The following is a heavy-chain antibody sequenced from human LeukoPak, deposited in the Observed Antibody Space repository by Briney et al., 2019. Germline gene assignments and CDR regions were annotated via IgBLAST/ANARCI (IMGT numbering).Heavy chain of an antibody. CDR2: ITSDGSST. CDR3: ARASTPGGPFDY. D-gene: IGHD4-23*01. V-gene: IGHV3-74*01. Sequence: GGSLRLSCAASGFTFSNYWMHWVRQAPGKGLVWVSRITSDGSSTAYADSVKGRFTISRDSAKNTLYLQMNRLRGDDTAVYYCARASTPGGPFDYWGQGTLVTVSS. J-gene: IGHJ4*02. CDR1: GFTFSNYW.